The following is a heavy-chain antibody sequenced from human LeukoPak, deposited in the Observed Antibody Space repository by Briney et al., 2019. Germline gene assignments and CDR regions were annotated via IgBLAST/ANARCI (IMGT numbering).Heavy chain of an antibody. Sequence: PSETLSLTCTVSGGSNSSYYWSWIRQPPGKGLEWIGYIYYSGSTNYNPSLKSRVTISVDTSKNQFSLKLSSVTAADTAVYYCARYSTGWGAFDYWGQGTLVTVSS. CDR3: ARYSTGWGAFDY. V-gene: IGHV4-59*01. J-gene: IGHJ4*02. CDR1: GGSNSSYY. D-gene: IGHD3-16*01. CDR2: IYYSGST.